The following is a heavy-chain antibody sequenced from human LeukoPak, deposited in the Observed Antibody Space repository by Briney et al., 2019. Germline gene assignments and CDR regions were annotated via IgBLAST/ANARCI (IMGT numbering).Heavy chain of an antibody. J-gene: IGHJ4*02. CDR3: AKDPNSSGYYTAFDY. V-gene: IGHV3-23*01. CDR1: GFNFSSYA. CDR2: MSGSGGTS. D-gene: IGHD3-22*01. Sequence: GGSLRLSYAASGFNFSSYAMSWVRQAPGKELDWVSAMSGSGGTSDYADSVKGRFTISRDNSKNTLYLQMNSLRAEDTAVYYCAKDPNSSGYYTAFDYWGQGTLVTVSS.